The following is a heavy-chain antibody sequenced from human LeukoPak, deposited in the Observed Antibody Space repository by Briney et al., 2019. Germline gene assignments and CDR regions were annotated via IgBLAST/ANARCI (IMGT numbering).Heavy chain of an antibody. J-gene: IGHJ4*02. Sequence: PGGSLRLSCAASGLSFSSSGMNWVRQAPGKGLVWVSRIISDGSMTNYADSVKGRFTISRDNAKNTLYVQMNSLRAEDSAVYYCVRQGTVGEFDYWGQGTLVTVSS. CDR2: IISDGSMT. CDR3: VRQGTVGEFDY. CDR1: GLSFSSSG. V-gene: IGHV3-74*01. D-gene: IGHD1-26*01.